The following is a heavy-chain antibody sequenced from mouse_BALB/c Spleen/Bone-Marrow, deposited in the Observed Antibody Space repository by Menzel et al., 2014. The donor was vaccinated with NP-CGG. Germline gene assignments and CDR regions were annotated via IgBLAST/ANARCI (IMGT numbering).Heavy chain of an antibody. CDR2: IRNKAYGYTT. Sequence: EVKVVESGGGLVQPGGSLILSYTTSGFTFTDYYMSWVRQPPGKALEWLAFIRNKAYGYTTEYSASVRGRFTISRDNSQSILYLQMNTLRAEDSATYYCARFPMDYWGQGTSVTVSS. CDR1: GFTFTDYY. CDR3: ARFPMDY. V-gene: IGHV7-3*02. J-gene: IGHJ4*01.